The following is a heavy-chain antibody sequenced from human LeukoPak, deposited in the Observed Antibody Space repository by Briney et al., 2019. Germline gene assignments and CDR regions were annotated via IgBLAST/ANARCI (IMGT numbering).Heavy chain of an antibody. V-gene: IGHV4-4*07. CDR2: SHSSGRT. D-gene: IGHD3-3*01. Sequence: KPSETLSLTSSVSGDSIGNYRWSWIRQPAGKGLEWIGQSHSSGRTNYNPPLESRVTVSIDTPENQFYLTIRSVAAADTAIYYCARRDITSGWSFNYWGQGILVTVSS. CDR1: GDSIGNYR. J-gene: IGHJ4*02. CDR3: ARRDITSGWSFNY.